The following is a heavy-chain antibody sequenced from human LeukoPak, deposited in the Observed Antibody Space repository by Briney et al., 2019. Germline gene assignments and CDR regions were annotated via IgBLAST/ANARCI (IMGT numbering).Heavy chain of an antibody. J-gene: IGHJ5*02. CDR2: IYYSGST. D-gene: IGHD6-6*01. CDR3: ARGEGVAARLNWFDP. Sequence: SETLSLTCTVSGGSISSYYWSWIRQPPGKGLEWIGYIYYSGSTNYNPSLKSRVTISVDTSKNQFSLKLSSVTAADTAVYYCARGEGVAARLNWFDPWGQGTLVTVSS. CDR1: GGSISSYY. V-gene: IGHV4-59*08.